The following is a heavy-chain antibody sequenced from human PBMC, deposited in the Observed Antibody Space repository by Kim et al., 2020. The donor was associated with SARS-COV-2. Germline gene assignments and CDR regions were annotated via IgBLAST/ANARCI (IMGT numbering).Heavy chain of an antibody. CDR3: ARWYYYDSSGYPHYYAVDL. CDR1: GGTFSSYA. V-gene: IGHV1-69*13. Sequence: SVKVSCKASGGTFSSYAISWVRQAPGQGLEWMGGIIPIFGKANYAQKFQGRVTITADESTSTAYMELSSLRSEDTAVYYCARWYYYDSSGYPHYYAVDLWGPQTPVTVSS. J-gene: IGHJ6*02. CDR2: IIPIFGKA. D-gene: IGHD3-22*01.